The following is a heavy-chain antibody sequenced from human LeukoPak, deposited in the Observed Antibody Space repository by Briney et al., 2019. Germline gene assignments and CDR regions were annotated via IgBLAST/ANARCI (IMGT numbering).Heavy chain of an antibody. CDR2: ISYDGSNK. Sequence: GGSLRLSCAASGFTFSSYSMHWVRQAPGKGLEWVAVISYDGSNKYYADSVKGRFTISRDNSKNTLYLRMNSLRAEDTAVYYCAKDKAIWYYFDYWGQGTLVTVSS. V-gene: IGHV3-30*18. CDR3: AKDKAIWYYFDY. CDR1: GFTFSSYS. D-gene: IGHD2-8*02. J-gene: IGHJ4*02.